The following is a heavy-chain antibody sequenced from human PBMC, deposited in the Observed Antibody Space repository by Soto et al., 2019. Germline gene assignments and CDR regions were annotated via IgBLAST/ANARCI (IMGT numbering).Heavy chain of an antibody. CDR2: IYYSGST. V-gene: IGHV4-59*01. CDR3: ARAYCGGDCYYDAFDI. J-gene: IGHJ3*02. Sequence: PSETLSLTCTVSGGSISSYYWSWIRQPPGKGLEWIGYIYYSGSTNYNPSLKSRVTISVDTSKNQFSLKLSSVTAADTAVYYCARAYCGGDCYYDAFDIWGQGTMVTVSS. D-gene: IGHD2-21*02. CDR1: GGSISSYY.